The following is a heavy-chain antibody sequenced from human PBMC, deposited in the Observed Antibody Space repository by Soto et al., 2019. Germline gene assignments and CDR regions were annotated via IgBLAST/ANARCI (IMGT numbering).Heavy chain of an antibody. Sequence: GGSLRLSCATSGFSFNDYAMNWVRQAPGQGLEWVAIISSDGHHQFYLDNLRVRFTVSRDNSKNTLYLQMNSLRPEDTAVYYCSRGTYYPQSSGLHADYWGPGTVVTVSS. CDR3: SRGTYYPQSSGLHADY. J-gene: IGHJ4*02. V-gene: IGHV3-30*03. CDR2: ISSDGHHQ. D-gene: IGHD3-22*01. CDR1: GFSFNDYA.